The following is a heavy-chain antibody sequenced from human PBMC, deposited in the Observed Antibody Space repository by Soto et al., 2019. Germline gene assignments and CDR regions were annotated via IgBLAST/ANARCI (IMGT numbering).Heavy chain of an antibody. CDR3: ASLGAAGIIKNYYYYYGMDV. Sequence: SETLSLTCTVSGGSISSSSYYGGWIRQPPGKGLEWIGSIYYSGSTYYNPSLKSRVTISVDTSKNQFSLKLSSVTAADTAVYYCASLGAAGIIKNYYYYYGMDVWGQGTTVTVSS. J-gene: IGHJ6*02. V-gene: IGHV4-39*01. D-gene: IGHD6-19*01. CDR2: IYYSGST. CDR1: GGSISSSSYY.